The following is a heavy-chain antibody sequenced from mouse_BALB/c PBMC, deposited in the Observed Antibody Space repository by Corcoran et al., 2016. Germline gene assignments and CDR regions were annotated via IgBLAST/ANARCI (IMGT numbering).Heavy chain of an antibody. CDR1: GYTFTDYY. CDR3: ARTRNWYFDV. CDR2: VNPYNGGT. Sequence: EVQLQQSGPELVKPGASVKMSCKASGYTFTDYYMDWVKQSHGESFEWIGRVNPYNGGTSYNQKFKGKATLTVDKSSSTAYMELNSLTSEDSAVYYCARTRNWYFDVWGAGTTVTVSS. J-gene: IGHJ1*01. V-gene: IGHV1-19*01.